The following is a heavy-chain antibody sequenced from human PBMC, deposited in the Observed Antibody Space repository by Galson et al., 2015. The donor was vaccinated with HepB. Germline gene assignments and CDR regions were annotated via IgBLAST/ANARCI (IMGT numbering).Heavy chain of an antibody. CDR2: IYHSGNS. Sequence: TLSLTCTVSGGSISSGDYYWSWIRQPPGKGLEWIGYIYHSGNSYYSPSLKSRVTISLDTSRNQFSLKVSSVTAADTAVYYCARYSPNGPLTPPRDYYYGMDVWGQGTTVTVSS. D-gene: IGHD2-8*01. CDR3: ARYSPNGPLTPPRDYYYGMDV. J-gene: IGHJ6*02. V-gene: IGHV4-30-4*01. CDR1: GGSISSGDYY.